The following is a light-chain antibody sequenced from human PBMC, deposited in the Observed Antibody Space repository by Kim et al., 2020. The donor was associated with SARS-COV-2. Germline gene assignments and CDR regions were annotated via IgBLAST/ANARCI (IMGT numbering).Light chain of an antibody. CDR2: SNT. Sequence: GPSVIISCSGINANIVTYTVNWYQHVPGTAPKLLIYSNTMRPSGVPDRFSGSKSGTSASLAISGLQSEDESDYYCGSWDDSLNGQVFGGGTQLTVL. CDR1: NANIVTYT. V-gene: IGLV1-44*01. J-gene: IGLJ3*02. CDR3: GSWDDSLNGQV.